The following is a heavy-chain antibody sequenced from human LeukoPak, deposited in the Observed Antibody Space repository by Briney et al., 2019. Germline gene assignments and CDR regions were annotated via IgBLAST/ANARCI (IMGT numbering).Heavy chain of an antibody. Sequence: GESLKISCKGSGYSFTSYWIGWVRQMPGKCLEWMGIIYPGDSDTRYSPSFQGQVTISADKSISTAYLQWSSLKASDTAMYYCARWANYDFLSGYYAYYMDVWGKGTTVTVSS. J-gene: IGHJ6*03. CDR3: ARWANYDFLSGYYAYYMDV. CDR1: GYSFTSYW. V-gene: IGHV5-51*01. CDR2: IYPGDSDT. D-gene: IGHD3-3*01.